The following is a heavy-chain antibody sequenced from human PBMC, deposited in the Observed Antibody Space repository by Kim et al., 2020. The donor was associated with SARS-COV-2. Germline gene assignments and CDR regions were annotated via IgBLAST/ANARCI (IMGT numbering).Heavy chain of an antibody. CDR3: VKPLGSGTYWYFDL. J-gene: IGHJ2*01. D-gene: IGHD1-26*01. V-gene: IGHV3-64D*06. Sequence: GGSLRLSCSASGFTFSSYPMHWVRQAPGKGLEHVSLISSNGGSTYYADSVRGRFTISRDNSKNTLYLQMSSLRAEDTAVYYCVKPLGSGTYWYFDLWGRGTLVTVSS. CDR2: ISSNGGST. CDR1: GFTFSSYP.